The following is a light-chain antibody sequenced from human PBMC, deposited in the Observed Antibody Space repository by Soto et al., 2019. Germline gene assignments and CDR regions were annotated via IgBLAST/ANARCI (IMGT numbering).Light chain of an antibody. CDR3: QQYDSYPWT. CDR1: QSLSRW. Sequence: DIQMTHSPSTLSASVGDIVAITCRASQSLSRWLAWYQQKPGKAPKLLIYDASSLESGVPSRFSGSASGTEFTLSITPLQPDDFATYYCQQYDSYPWTFGQGTKVDIK. J-gene: IGKJ1*01. V-gene: IGKV1-5*01. CDR2: DAS.